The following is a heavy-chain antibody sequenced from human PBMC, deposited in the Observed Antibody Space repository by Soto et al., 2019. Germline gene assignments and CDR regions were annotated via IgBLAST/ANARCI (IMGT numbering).Heavy chain of an antibody. CDR3: AKDRSAGGYLPPCGFDY. CDR2: ISYDGRSK. D-gene: IGHD6-13*01. V-gene: IGHV3-30*18. CDR1: GFTFNAYA. J-gene: IGHJ4*02. Sequence: QVQLAESGGGVVQPGRSLTLSCEASGFTFNAYAMHWVRQAPGKGLEWVGVISYDGRSKYYADSVKGRFTIFRDNSKNILYLQVSSLRAEDTAVYYCAKDRSAGGYLPPCGFDYWGQGTLVTVSS.